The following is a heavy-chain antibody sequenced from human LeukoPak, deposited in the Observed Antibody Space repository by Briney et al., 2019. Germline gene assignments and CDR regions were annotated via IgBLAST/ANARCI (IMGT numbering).Heavy chain of an antibody. CDR1: GLTFSNSW. V-gene: IGHV3-7*05. CDR2: IKQDGSEK. D-gene: IGHD2/OR15-2a*01. CDR3: ARVFH. J-gene: IGHJ4*02. Sequence: GGSLRLSCAASGLTFSNSWMSWIRQAPGQGLEWVANIKQDGSEKYYVDSVKGRFTISRDNARNSLYLQMNRLRAEDTAVYYCARVFHWGQGTLVTVSS.